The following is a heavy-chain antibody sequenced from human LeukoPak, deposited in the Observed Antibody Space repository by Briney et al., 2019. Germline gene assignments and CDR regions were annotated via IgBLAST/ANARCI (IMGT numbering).Heavy chain of an antibody. Sequence: SQTLSLTCAISGDSVSSKSTAWNWIRQSPSRGLEWLGRTYYRSKWYTGYAVSVKGRITINPDTSKNQFSLQLNSVTPEDTAVYYCARGAYHFWNNKYAMDVWGQGSTVTVSS. D-gene: IGHD1-1*01. CDR2: TYYRSKWYT. CDR3: ARGAYHFWNNKYAMDV. V-gene: IGHV6-1*01. J-gene: IGHJ6*02. CDR1: GDSVSSKSTA.